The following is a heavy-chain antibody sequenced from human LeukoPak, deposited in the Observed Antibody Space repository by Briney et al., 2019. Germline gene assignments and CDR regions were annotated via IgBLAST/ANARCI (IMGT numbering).Heavy chain of an antibody. CDR1: GGSISSGSYY. V-gene: IGHV4-61*02. CDR2: IYTSGST. D-gene: IGHD1-26*01. CDR3: ARVLSSSGSYFPDY. Sequence: KPSETLSLTCTVSGGSISSGSYYWSWIRQPAWKGLEWIGRIYTSGSTNYNPSLKSRVTISVDTSKNQFSLKLSSVTAADAAVYYCARVLSSSGSYFPDYWGQGTLVTVSS. J-gene: IGHJ4*02.